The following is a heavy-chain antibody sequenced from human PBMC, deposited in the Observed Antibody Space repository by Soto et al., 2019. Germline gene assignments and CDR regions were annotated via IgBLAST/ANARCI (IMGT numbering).Heavy chain of an antibody. D-gene: IGHD1-1*01. CDR3: TRGRYGDY. J-gene: IGHJ4*02. CDR2: ISAHNANT. CDR1: GSSFTTYG. V-gene: IGHV1-18*01. Sequence: QVHLVQSGAEVKKPGATVKVSCQGSGSSFTTYGITWVRQAPGQGLELMGWISAHNANTNYAHKLQGKVTVTRDTSTSTAYMELRSLIYDDTAVYYCTRGRYGDYWGQGALVNVSS.